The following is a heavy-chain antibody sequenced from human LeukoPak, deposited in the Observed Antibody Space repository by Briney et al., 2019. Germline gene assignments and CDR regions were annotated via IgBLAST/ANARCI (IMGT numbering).Heavy chain of an antibody. CDR3: AGDFHGISSSWYGTGDY. CDR2: IYTSGST. Sequence: SETLSLTCTVSGGSISSYYWSWIRQPAGKGLEWIGRIYTSGSTNYNPSLKSRVTMSVDTSKNQFSLKLSSVTAADTAVYYCAGDFHGISSSWYGTGDYWGQGTLVTVSS. CDR1: GGSISSYY. D-gene: IGHD6-13*01. V-gene: IGHV4-4*07. J-gene: IGHJ4*02.